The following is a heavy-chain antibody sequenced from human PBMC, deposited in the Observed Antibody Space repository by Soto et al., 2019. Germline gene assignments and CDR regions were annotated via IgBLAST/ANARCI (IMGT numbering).Heavy chain of an antibody. CDR1: GGTFSSYA. V-gene: IGHV1-69*01. J-gene: IGHJ6*02. Sequence: QVQLVQSGAEVQKPGSSVKVSCKASGGTFSSYAISWVRQAPGQGLEWMGGIIPISGTANYEQKFQGRVTSTADESTSTAYMELSSLRSEDTDVYYCARSQGSSTSLEIYYYYYYGMDVWGQGTTVTVSS. CDR2: IIPISGTA. D-gene: IGHD2-2*01. CDR3: ARSQGSSTSLEIYYYYYYGMDV.